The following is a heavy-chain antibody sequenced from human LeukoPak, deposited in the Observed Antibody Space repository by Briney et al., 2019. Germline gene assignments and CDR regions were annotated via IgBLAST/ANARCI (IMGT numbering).Heavy chain of an antibody. J-gene: IGHJ6*02. CDR2: ISWNSGSI. D-gene: IGHD6-19*01. CDR1: EFTFDDYA. CDR3: AKVPVAGTNYYYYGMDV. V-gene: IGHV3-9*01. Sequence: GGSLRLSCAASEFTFDDYAMHWVRQAPGKGLEWVSGISWNSGSIGYADSVKGRFTISRDNAKNSLYLQMNSLRAEDTALYYCAKVPVAGTNYYYYGMDVWGQGTTVTVSS.